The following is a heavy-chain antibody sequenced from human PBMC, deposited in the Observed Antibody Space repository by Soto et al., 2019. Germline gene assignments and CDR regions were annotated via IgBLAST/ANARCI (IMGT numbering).Heavy chain of an antibody. D-gene: IGHD1-26*01. Sequence: PAETLSLTCTVSGGSISGSRYYWGWIRQPPGKGLEWIGSIYYSGSTYYNPSLKTRLTISVDKSKNQFSLNLTSVTAADTAVYYCARVYSGSYSDSWGRGTLVTVSS. J-gene: IGHJ4*02. CDR3: ARVYSGSYSDS. CDR1: GGSISGSRYY. CDR2: IYYSGST. V-gene: IGHV4-39*07.